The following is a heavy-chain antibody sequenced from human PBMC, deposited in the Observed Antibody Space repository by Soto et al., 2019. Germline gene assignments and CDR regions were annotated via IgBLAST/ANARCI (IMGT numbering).Heavy chain of an antibody. CDR3: ARSVRGRTNYYYGMDV. J-gene: IGHJ6*02. V-gene: IGHV1-69*01. D-gene: IGHD1-1*01. CDR2: IIPIFGTA. Sequence: QVQLVQCGAEVKKPGSSVMVSCKAYGGTFSSYAISWVRQAPGQGLQWMGGIIPIFGTANYAQKFQGRVTITADESTSTAYMELSSLRSEDTAVYYCARSVRGRTNYYYGMDVWGQGTTVTVSS. CDR1: GGTFSSYA.